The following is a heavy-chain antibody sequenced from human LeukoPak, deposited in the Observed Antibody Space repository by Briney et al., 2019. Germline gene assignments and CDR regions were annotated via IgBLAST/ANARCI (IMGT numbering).Heavy chain of an antibody. CDR2: ISGSGGST. J-gene: IGHJ3*02. V-gene: IGHV3-23*01. Sequence: GGTLRLSCAASGFTFSSYGMSWVRQAPGKGLEWVSAISGSGGSTYYADSVKGRFTISRDNSKNTLYLQMNSLRAEDTAVYYCAKVVYGDYAFDIWGQGTMVTVSS. D-gene: IGHD4-17*01. CDR3: AKVVYGDYAFDI. CDR1: GFTFSSYG.